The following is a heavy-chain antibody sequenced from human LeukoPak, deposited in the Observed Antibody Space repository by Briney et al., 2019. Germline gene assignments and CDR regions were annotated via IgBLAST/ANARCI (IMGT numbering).Heavy chain of an antibody. CDR2: IYYSGST. V-gene: IGHV4-31*03. J-gene: IGHJ4*02. Sequence: SETLSLTCTVSGGSISSGGYYWSWIRQHPGKGLEWIGYIYYSGSTYYTPSLKSRVTISVDTSKNQFSLKLSSVTAADTAVYYCARGVEDYFDYWGQGTLVTVSS. CDR3: ARGVEDYFDY. CDR1: GGSISSGGYY.